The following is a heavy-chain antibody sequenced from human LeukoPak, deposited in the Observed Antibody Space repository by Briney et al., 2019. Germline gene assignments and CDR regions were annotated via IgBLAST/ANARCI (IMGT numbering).Heavy chain of an antibody. CDR2: IKQDGSEK. V-gene: IGHV3-7*01. CDR1: GFSFSSYW. J-gene: IGHJ4*02. CDR3: ARDVGPGDY. Sequence: GGSLRLSCAASGFSFSSYWMSWVRQAPGKGLEWVADIKQDGSEKYYVDSVRGRFTISRDNAKNSLYLQMNSLRTEDTAVYYCARDVGPGDYWGQGTLVTVSS.